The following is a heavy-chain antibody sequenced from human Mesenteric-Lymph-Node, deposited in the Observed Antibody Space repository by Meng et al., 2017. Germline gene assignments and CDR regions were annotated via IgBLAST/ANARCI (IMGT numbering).Heavy chain of an antibody. Sequence: QVQRVQSGAEVKQPGASVKVSCRPSGYTFASYAINWVRQAPGQGPDWMGWIDPNTGNPTYDQGFTGRFVFSLDTSVSTAYLQINSLRADDTAVYYCARDSPLDGYSLLDYWGQGTLVTVSS. CDR2: IDPNTGNP. V-gene: IGHV7-4-1*02. CDR3: ARDSPLDGYSLLDY. CDR1: GYTFASYA. J-gene: IGHJ4*02. D-gene: IGHD5-24*01.